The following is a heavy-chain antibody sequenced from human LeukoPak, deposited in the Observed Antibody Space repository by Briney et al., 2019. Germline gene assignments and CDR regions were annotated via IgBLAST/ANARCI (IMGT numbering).Heavy chain of an antibody. CDR3: ARVSIAVARTSFDY. CDR1: GFTFSSYS. D-gene: IGHD6-19*01. Sequence: RGSLRLSCAASGFTFSSYSMNWVRQAPGKGLEWVSSISSSSNIYYANSVKGRVTISRDNAKNSLYLQMNSLRAEDTAVYYCARVSIAVARTSFDYWGQGTLVSLPS. J-gene: IGHJ4*02. V-gene: IGHV3-21*01. CDR2: ISSSSNI.